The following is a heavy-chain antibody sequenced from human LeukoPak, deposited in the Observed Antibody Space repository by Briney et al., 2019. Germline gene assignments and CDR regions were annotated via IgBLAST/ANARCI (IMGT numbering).Heavy chain of an antibody. CDR3: AKASCSSTTCYFFDY. D-gene: IGHD2-2*01. CDR1: GFSFSNFA. CDR2: TSGSGGST. Sequence: PGGSLRLSCAASGFSFSNFAMSWVRQAPVKGLEWVSGTSGSGGSTYYADSVKGRFTISRDNSKCTLYLQMNTLRAEDTAVYFCAKASCSSTTCYFFDYWGQGTLVTVSS. J-gene: IGHJ4*02. V-gene: IGHV3-23*01.